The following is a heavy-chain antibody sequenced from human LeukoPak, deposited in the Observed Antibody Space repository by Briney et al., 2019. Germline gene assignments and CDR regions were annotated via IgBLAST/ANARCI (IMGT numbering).Heavy chain of an antibody. J-gene: IGHJ4*02. D-gene: IGHD2-15*01. CDR1: GLTFPTYP. CDR3: ATIVPDVPATLTFDY. CDR2: IRGAGYSDAP. V-gene: IGHV3-73*01. Sequence: GGSLRLSCAASGLTFPTYPMQWVRQAPGKGLEWVGRIRGAGYSDAPAYVASVRGRFTISRDDSKSTAYLQMNSLRAEDTAVYFCATIVPDVPATLTFDYWGQGTLVTVSS.